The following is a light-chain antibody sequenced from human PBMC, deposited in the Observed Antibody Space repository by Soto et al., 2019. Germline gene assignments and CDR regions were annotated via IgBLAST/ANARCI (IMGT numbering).Light chain of an antibody. J-gene: IGLJ1*01. Sequence: QSALTQPASVSGSPGQSITISCTGTSRDVGFSNYVFWYQQHPGKAPKLIISDVSNRPSGVSNRFSGSKSGNTASLTISGLQAEYEADYYCSSYTSSSTDVFGTGTKVTVL. V-gene: IGLV2-14*01. CDR2: DVS. CDR1: SRDVGFSNY. CDR3: SSYTSSSTDV.